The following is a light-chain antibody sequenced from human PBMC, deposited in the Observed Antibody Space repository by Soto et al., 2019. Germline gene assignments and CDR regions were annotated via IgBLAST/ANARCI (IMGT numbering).Light chain of an antibody. CDR1: QSVSSN. V-gene: IGKV3D-15*01. CDR2: GAS. Sequence: EIVMTQSPATLSVSPGERATLSCRASQSVSSNLAWYQQKPGQAPRLLIYGASIRATGIPARFSGSGSGTEFTLTISSLQSEDFAVYYCQQYNKRPLTFGGGTKV. J-gene: IGKJ4*01. CDR3: QQYNKRPLT.